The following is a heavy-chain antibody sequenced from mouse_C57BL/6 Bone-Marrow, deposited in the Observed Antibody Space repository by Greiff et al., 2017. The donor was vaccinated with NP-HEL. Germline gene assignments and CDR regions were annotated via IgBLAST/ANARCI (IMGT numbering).Heavy chain of an antibody. V-gene: IGHV1-75*01. D-gene: IGHD1-1*01. CDR3: ARWDYYGMYFEV. J-gene: IGHJ1*03. CDR1: GYTFTDYY. Sequence: VQRVESGPELVKPRASVKISCKASGYTFTDYYINWVKQRPGQGLEWIGWIFPGSGSTYYNEKFKGKATLTVDKSSSTAYMLLSSLTSEDSAVYFCARWDYYGMYFEVWGTGTTVTVSS. CDR2: IFPGSGST.